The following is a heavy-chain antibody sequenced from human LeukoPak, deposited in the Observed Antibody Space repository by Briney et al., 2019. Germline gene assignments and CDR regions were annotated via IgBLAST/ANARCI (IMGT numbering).Heavy chain of an antibody. V-gene: IGHV1-69*05. CDR3: ARDRVFEYCSSTSCYGLDY. Sequence: GASVKVSCKASGGTFSSYAISWVRQAPGQGLEWMGRIIPIFGTANYAQKFQGRVTITTDESTSTAYMEPSSLRSEDTAVYYCARDRVFEYCSSTSCYGLDYWGQGTLVTVSS. J-gene: IGHJ4*02. CDR2: IIPIFGTA. CDR1: GGTFSSYA. D-gene: IGHD2-2*01.